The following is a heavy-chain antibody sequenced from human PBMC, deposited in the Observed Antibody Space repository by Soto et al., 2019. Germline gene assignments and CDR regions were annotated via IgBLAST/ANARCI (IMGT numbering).Heavy chain of an antibody. CDR2: IYHSGST. CDR1: GGSISSSNW. V-gene: IGHV4-4*02. CDR3: ARDTRGSGWSRVDY. Sequence: PSETLSLTCAVSGGSISSSNWWSWVRQPPGKGLEWIGEIYHSGSTNYNPSLKSRVTISVDKSKNQFSLKLSSVTAADTAVYYCARDTRGSGWSRVDYWGQGTLVTVSS. J-gene: IGHJ4*02. D-gene: IGHD6-19*01.